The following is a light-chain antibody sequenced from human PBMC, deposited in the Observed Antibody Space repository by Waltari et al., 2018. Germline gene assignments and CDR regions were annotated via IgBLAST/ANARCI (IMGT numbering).Light chain of an antibody. Sequence: QSDLTQPASVSGSPGQSITIPCSGTTSTVGRYNLVSCYQQPPGKAPRLIISEGSARPPGISNRFSGSTSANTASLTIAGLQTEDESDYYCCSYAGSSTWVFGGGTKVTVL. CDR1: TSTVGRYNL. CDR2: EGS. CDR3: CSYAGSSTWV. J-gene: IGLJ3*02. V-gene: IGLV2-23*01.